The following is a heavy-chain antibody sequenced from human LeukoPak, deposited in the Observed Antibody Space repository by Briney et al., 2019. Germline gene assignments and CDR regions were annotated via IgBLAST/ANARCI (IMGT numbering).Heavy chain of an antibody. CDR3: ARGGRGYSYEIDY. CDR1: GGSISTFY. D-gene: IGHD5-18*01. Sequence: SETLSLTCTVSGGSISTFYWSWIRQPPGKGLEWIGYIDYSGSTNYNPSPKSRVIISVDTSNNQFSLKLSSVTAADTAVYYCARGGRGYSYEIDYWGQGTLVTVSS. CDR2: IDYSGST. V-gene: IGHV4-59*01. J-gene: IGHJ4*02.